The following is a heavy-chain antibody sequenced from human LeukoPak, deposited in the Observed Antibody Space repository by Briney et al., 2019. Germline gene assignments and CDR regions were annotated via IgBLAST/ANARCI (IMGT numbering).Heavy chain of an antibody. J-gene: IGHJ6*03. CDR1: GYTFTDYY. CDR3: ARSPSPSYYYYYYMDV. CDR2: INPKSGGT. V-gene: IGHV1-2*02. Sequence: ASVKVSCRASGYTFTDYYMHWVRQAPGRGLEWMGWINPKSGGTNYAQKFQGGVTMTSDTSISTAYMDLSSLRSDDTAVYYCARSPSPSYYYYYYMDVWGKGTTVTVSS.